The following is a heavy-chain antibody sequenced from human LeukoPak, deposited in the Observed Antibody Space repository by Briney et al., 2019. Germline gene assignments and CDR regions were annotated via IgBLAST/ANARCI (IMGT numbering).Heavy chain of an antibody. J-gene: IGHJ4*02. Sequence: GGSLRLSCAASGFTLSNYWMGWVRQAPGKGPEWMGNIKEDGSETYYVDSVKGRFTISRDNAQNSLYLHMHSLRVEDTAVYYCARDPYVSNFDYWGQGTLVTVSS. V-gene: IGHV3-7*03. CDR1: GFTLSNYW. D-gene: IGHD3-10*02. CDR2: IKEDGSET. CDR3: ARDPYVSNFDY.